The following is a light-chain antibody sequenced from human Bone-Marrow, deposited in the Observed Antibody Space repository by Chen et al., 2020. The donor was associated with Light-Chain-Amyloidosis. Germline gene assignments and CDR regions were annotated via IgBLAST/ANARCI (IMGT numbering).Light chain of an antibody. Sequence: EIVLTQSPGTLSLSPGEGANLSCRASQTISSNYLTWYQQKFGQAPRLLSYGSSSRATGIPDRVTGSGSGTDFTLTIHRLEPEDCAMYYCQQYGTSPLTFGGGTKVEIK. CDR1: QTISSNY. V-gene: IGKV3-20*01. J-gene: IGKJ4*01. CDR3: QQYGTSPLT. CDR2: GSS.